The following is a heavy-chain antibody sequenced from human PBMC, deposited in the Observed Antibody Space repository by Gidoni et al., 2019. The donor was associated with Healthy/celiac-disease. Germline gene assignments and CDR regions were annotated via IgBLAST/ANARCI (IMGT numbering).Heavy chain of an antibody. D-gene: IGHD6-19*01. CDR1: AFTFDDYP. V-gene: IGHV3-9*01. CDR3: AKDRTGYSSGWYMAFDI. J-gene: IGHJ3*02. Sequence: EVQLVASGGGLVQPGRSLRLSCAASAFTFDDYPMHWVRQAPGKGLEWVSGISWNSGSIGYADSVKGRFTISRDNAKNSLYLQMNSLRAEDTALYYCAKDRTGYSSGWYMAFDIWGQGTMVTVSS. CDR2: ISWNSGSI.